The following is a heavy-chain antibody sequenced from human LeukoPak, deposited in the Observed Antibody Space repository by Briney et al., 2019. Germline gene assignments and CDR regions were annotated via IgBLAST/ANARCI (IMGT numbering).Heavy chain of an antibody. CDR2: ISSSSSYT. CDR1: GFTFSDYY. D-gene: IGHD3-10*01. CDR3: ARLQGPKSSGNYYSDY. V-gene: IGHV3-11*03. Sequence: PGGSLRLSCAASGFTFSDYYMSWIRQAPGKGLEWVSYISSSSSYTDYAESVKGRFTISRDNAKNSLYLQMNSLRAEDTAVYYCARLQGPKSSGNYYSDYWGQGTLVTVSS. J-gene: IGHJ4*02.